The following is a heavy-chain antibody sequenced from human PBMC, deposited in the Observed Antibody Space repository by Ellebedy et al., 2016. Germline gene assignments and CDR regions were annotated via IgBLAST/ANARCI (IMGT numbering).Heavy chain of an antibody. D-gene: IGHD2-21*02. Sequence: GGSLRLXXAASGYTFSDYYMAWVPQAPGKGLEWVSYISPSSGTISSADSVKGRFTISRDNAQNSVYLQMNSLRADDTAVYYCAFNIRRGDGLNWGQGTLVSVSS. CDR1: GYTFSDYY. CDR3: AFNIRRGDGLN. V-gene: IGHV3-11*01. J-gene: IGHJ4*02. CDR2: ISPSSGTI.